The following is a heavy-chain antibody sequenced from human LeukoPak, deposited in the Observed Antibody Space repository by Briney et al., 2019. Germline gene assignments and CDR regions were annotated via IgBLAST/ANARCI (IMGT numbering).Heavy chain of an antibody. CDR2: ISGDNPGT. Sequence: PGGSLRLSCEASGFTFSTYAMSWVRQTPGKGLEWVAAISGDNPGTYHASSVRGRFTISRDNSKNTLYLQMNSLRGEDTAVYYCAKDRPNFYETSGSYYKIKGDFWGQGSLVTVSS. CDR3: AKDRPNFYETSGSYYKIKGDF. D-gene: IGHD3-10*01. CDR1: GFTFSTYA. J-gene: IGHJ4*02. V-gene: IGHV3-23*01.